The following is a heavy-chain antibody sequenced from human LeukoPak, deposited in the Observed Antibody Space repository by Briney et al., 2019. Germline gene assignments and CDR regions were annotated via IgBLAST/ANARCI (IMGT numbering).Heavy chain of an antibody. CDR2: IYYSGST. V-gene: IGHV4-59*12. CDR1: GGSISSYY. CDR3: AREGSGWSPFDY. Sequence: SETLSLTCSVAGGSISSYYWSWIRQPPGKGLEWIRSIYYSGSTNYNPSLKGRVSISVDTSKNQFSLKLSSVTAADTAVYYCAREGSGWSPFDYWGQGTLVTVSS. J-gene: IGHJ4*02. D-gene: IGHD6-19*01.